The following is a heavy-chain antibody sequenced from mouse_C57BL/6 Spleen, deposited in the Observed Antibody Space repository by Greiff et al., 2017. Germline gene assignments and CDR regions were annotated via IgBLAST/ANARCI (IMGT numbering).Heavy chain of an antibody. CDR3: AGRDGNYVDWYFDV. J-gene: IGHJ1*03. CDR1: GYTFTGYW. D-gene: IGHD2-1*01. V-gene: IGHV1-9*01. CDR2: ILPGSGST. Sequence: VKLMESGAELMKPGASVKLSCKATGYTFTGYWIEWVKQRPGHGLEWIGEILPGSGSTNYNEKFKGKATFTADTSSNTAYMQLSSLTTEDSAIYYCAGRDGNYVDWYFDVWGTGTTVTVSS.